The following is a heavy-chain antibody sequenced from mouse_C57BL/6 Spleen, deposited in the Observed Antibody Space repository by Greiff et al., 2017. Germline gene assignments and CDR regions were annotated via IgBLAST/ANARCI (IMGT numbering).Heavy chain of an antibody. D-gene: IGHD4-1*01. J-gene: IGHJ4*01. Sequence: VKLQQPGAELVMPGASVKLSCKASGYTFTSYWMHWVKQRPGQGLEWIGEIDPSDSYTNYNQKFKGKSTLTVDKSSSTAYMQLSSLTSEDSAVYYCARTGPPYAMDYWGQGTSVTVSS. V-gene: IGHV1-69*01. CDR2: IDPSDSYT. CDR3: ARTGPPYAMDY. CDR1: GYTFTSYW.